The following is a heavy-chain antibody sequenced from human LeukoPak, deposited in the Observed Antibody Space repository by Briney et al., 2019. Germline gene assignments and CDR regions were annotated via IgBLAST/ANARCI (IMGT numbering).Heavy chain of an antibody. Sequence: ASVKVSCKASGGTFSSYAISWVRQAPGQGLEWMGRIIPIFGIANYAQKFQGRVTITADKSTSTAYMELNSLRSEDTAVYYCAREGCSSTSCYPYYYYYGMDVWGQGTTVTVSS. V-gene: IGHV1-69*04. CDR2: IIPIFGIA. J-gene: IGHJ6*02. D-gene: IGHD2-2*01. CDR3: AREGCSSTSCYPYYYYYGMDV. CDR1: GGTFSSYA.